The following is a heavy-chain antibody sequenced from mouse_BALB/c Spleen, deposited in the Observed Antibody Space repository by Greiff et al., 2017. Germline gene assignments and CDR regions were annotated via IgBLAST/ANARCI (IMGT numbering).Heavy chain of an antibody. CDR2: INPYNDGT. J-gene: IGHJ4*01. CDR3: SSRPLYDAMDY. Sequence: VHVKQSGPELVKPGASVKMSCKASGYTFTSYVMHWVKQKPGQGLEWIGYINPYNDGTKYNEKFKGKATLTSDKSSSTAYMELSSLTSEDSAVYYWSSRPLYDAMDYWGQGTSVTVSS. V-gene: IGHV1-14*01. CDR1: GYTFTSYV.